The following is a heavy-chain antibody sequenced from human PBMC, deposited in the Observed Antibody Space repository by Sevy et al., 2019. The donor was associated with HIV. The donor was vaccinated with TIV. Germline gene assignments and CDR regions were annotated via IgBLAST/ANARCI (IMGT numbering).Heavy chain of an antibody. Sequence: SETLSLTCTVSGGSISSYYWSWIRLPPGKGLEWIGYPYYSGSTNDNPSLKSRVTISVDTSKNQFSLKLSSVTAADTAVYYCATVRTVVTPNDAFDIWGQGTMVTVSS. V-gene: IGHV4-59*13. D-gene: IGHD2-21*02. CDR3: ATVRTVVTPNDAFDI. CDR2: PYYSGST. CDR1: GGSISSYY. J-gene: IGHJ3*02.